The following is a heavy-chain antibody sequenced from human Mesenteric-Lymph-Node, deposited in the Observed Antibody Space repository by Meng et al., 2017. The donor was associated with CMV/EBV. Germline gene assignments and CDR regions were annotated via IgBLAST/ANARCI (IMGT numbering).Heavy chain of an antibody. CDR1: GFIFSRYT. D-gene: IGHD2-2*02. CDR2: ISFASSHR. V-gene: IGHV3-21*01. J-gene: IGHJ6*02. Sequence: GESLKISCAASGFIFSRYTMNWVRQAPGKGLEWVASISFASSHRYYVESVEGRFTISRDNAENSMYLQMNSLRAEDTAVYFCARDLGYTSSQTRAYYYGMDVWGQGTTVTVSS. CDR3: ARDLGYTSSQTRAYYYGMDV.